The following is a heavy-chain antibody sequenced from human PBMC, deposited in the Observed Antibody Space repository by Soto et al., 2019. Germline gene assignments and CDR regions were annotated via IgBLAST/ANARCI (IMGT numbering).Heavy chain of an antibody. CDR1: GGSISSSSYY. CDR2: IYYSGST. CDR3: ARWNTVTTVFDY. V-gene: IGHV4-39*01. J-gene: IGHJ4*02. Sequence: PSETLSLTCTVSGGSISSSSYYWGWIRQPPGKGLEWIGSIYYSGSTNYNPSLKSRVTISVDTSKNQFSLELSSVTAADTAVYYCARWNTVTTVFDYWGQGTLVTVSS. D-gene: IGHD4-17*01.